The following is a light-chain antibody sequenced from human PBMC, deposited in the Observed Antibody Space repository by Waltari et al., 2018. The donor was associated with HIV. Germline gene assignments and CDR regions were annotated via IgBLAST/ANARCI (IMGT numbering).Light chain of an antibody. V-gene: IGKV4-1*01. J-gene: IGKJ1*01. CDR3: QQYYSTPWT. CDR2: WAS. Sequence: DIVMTQSPDSLAVSPGARATIKCKSRQNVLSSSNNKNYLVWYQQKPGQPPKLLIYWASTRESGVPDRFSGSGSGTDFTLTITSLQAEDVAVYYCQQYYSTPWTFGQGTKVEIK. CDR1: QNVLSSSNNKNY.